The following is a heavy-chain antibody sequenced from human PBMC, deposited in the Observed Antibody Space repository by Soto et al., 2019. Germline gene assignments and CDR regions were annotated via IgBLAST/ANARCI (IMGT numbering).Heavy chain of an antibody. CDR2: ISAYNGTT. V-gene: IGHV1-18*01. Sequence: QVQLVQSGAEVKKPGASVKVSCKASGYTFTIYGISWVRQAPGQGLEWMGWISAYNGTTNCAQKLQGRVTMTTETSSCTDYMEVRSLRFDDSAVYCCARDGGLLWFGDFLSGVNWFDPWGQGTLVTVSS. CDR3: ARDGGLLWFGDFLSGVNWFDP. D-gene: IGHD3-10*01. J-gene: IGHJ5*02. CDR1: GYTFTIYG.